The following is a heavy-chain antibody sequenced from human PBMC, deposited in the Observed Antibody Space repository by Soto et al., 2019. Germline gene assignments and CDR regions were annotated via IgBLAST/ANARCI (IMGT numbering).Heavy chain of an antibody. CDR1: GFSLSTSGGG. D-gene: IGHD3-22*01. CDR3: AHSELDSSGYYEYYGMDI. CDR2: IYWNDDK. Sequence: GPTLVNPTQTLTLTCTFSGFSLSTSGGGVGWIRQPPGKALEWLALIYWNDDKSYSPSLKSRLTITKDTSKNQVVLTMTNMDPVDTATHYCAHSELDSSGYYEYYGMDIWGQGTTVTVSS. J-gene: IGHJ6*02. V-gene: IGHV2-5*01.